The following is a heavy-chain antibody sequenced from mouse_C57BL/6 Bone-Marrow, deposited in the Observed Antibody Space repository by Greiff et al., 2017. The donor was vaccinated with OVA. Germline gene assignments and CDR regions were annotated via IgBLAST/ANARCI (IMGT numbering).Heavy chain of an antibody. J-gene: IGHJ3*01. Sequence: QVQLQQSGAELVRPGASVKMSCKASGYTFTDYYMHWVKQRPGQGLEWIGKINPSSGYTKYNQKFKGKATMTADTSSSTAYLQLSSLTSEDSAVYYCAREACHLFAYWGQGTLVTGSA. V-gene: IGHV1-4*01. CDR2: INPSSGYT. CDR3: AREACHLFAY. CDR1: GYTFTDYY.